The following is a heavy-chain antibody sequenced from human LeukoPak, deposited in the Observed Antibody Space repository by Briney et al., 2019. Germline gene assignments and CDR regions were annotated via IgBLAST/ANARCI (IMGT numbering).Heavy chain of an antibody. J-gene: IGHJ6*04. V-gene: IGHV4-61*01. CDR1: VGSVSIATYC. CDR2: IYYSGST. CDR3: ARAPIVVVPAAPPVFGYYGMDV. Sequence: SGTLSLTCAVPVGSVSIATYCWSCARQPPGSGLEWIVYIYYSGSTNYNPSLKRRVTISVDPSKNQFSLKLSSVTAADTAVYYCARAPIVVVPAAPPVFGYYGMDVWGEGTTVTVSS. D-gene: IGHD2-2*01.